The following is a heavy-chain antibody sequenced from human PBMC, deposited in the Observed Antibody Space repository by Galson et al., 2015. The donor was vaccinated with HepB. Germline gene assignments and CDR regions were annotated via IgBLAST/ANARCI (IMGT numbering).Heavy chain of an antibody. V-gene: IGHV3-21*01. D-gene: IGHD3-16*02. CDR3: VRVLGEVSNDAFDI. Sequence: SLRLSCAASGFTFSSYSMNWVRQAPGKGLEWVASISSSSSYIYYADSVKGRFTISRDNAKNSLFLQMNSLRAEDTAVYYCVRVLGEVSNDAFDIWGQGTMVTVSS. CDR2: ISSSSSYI. J-gene: IGHJ3*02. CDR1: GFTFSSYS.